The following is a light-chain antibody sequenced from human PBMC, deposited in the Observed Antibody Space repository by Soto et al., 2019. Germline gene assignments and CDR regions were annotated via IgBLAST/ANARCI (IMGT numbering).Light chain of an antibody. J-gene: IGLJ2*01. CDR1: SSDVGGYNY. CDR3: SSYAGSTPVV. CDR2: EVS. Sequence: QSALTQPPSASGSPGQSVTISCTGTSSDVGGYNYVSWYQQHPGKAPKLMVYEVSKRHSGVPDRFSGSKSGNTASLTVSWLQAEDEADYYCSSYAGSTPVVFGGGTKLTVL. V-gene: IGLV2-8*01.